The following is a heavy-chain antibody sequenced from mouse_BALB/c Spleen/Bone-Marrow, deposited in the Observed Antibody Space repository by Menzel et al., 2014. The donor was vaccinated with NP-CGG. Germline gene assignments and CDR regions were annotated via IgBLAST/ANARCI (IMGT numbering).Heavy chain of an antibody. J-gene: IGHJ4*01. CDR2: TDPANGNT. Sequence: VQLKESGAELVKPGASVKLSCTASGFNIKDTYIHWVKQRPEQGLEWIGRTDPANGNTKYDPKFQGKATITADTSSNTAYLQLSSLTSEDTAVYYCAEITTAAYYVMDYWGQGTSVTVSS. V-gene: IGHV14-3*02. CDR3: AEITTAAYYVMDY. CDR1: GFNIKDTY. D-gene: IGHD1-2*01.